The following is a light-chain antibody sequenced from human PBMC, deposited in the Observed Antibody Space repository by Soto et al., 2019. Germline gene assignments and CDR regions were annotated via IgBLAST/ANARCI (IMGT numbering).Light chain of an antibody. CDR1: QSVTSSY. CDR3: QQYGTSLSWT. CDR2: GAS. Sequence: PGERATLSCRASQSVTSSYLTWYQQKPGQAPRLLIYGASSRAAGIPDRFSGSGSGTDFTLTINRLEPEDFAVYYCQQYGTSLSWTFGQATKVEIK. J-gene: IGKJ1*01. V-gene: IGKV3-20*01.